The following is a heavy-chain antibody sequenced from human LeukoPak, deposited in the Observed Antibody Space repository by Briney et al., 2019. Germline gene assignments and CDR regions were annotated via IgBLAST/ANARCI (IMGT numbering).Heavy chain of an antibody. V-gene: IGHV3-53*01. CDR2: IYSGGST. J-gene: IGHJ5*02. Sequence: PGGSLRLSCAASGFTVSSNYMSWVRQAPGKGLEWVSVIYSGGSTYYADSVKGRFTISRDNSKNTLYLQMNSLRAEDTAVCYCARDYREKGFDPWGQGTLVTVSS. CDR1: GFTVSSNY. D-gene: IGHD5-24*01. CDR3: ARDYREKGFDP.